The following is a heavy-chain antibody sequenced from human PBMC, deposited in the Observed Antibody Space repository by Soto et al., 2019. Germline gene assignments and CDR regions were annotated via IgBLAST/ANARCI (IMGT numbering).Heavy chain of an antibody. D-gene: IGHD3-10*01. CDR3: ARVPITMVRTRYYYGMDV. Sequence: KASETLSLTCAVSGGSISSSNWWSWVRQPPGKGLEWIGEIYHSGSTNYNPSLKSRVTISVDKSKNQFSLKLSSVTAADTAVYYCARVPITMVRTRYYYGMDVWGQGTTVTVSS. J-gene: IGHJ6*02. CDR1: GGSISSSNW. V-gene: IGHV4-4*02. CDR2: IYHSGST.